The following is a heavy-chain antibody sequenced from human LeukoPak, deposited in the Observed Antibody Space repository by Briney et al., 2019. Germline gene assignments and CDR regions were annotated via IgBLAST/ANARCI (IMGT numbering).Heavy chain of an antibody. CDR2: IYTTGAGST. J-gene: IGHJ2*01. CDR3: ARGQIYDYWTPVSWKFDL. V-gene: IGHV4-38-2*02. Sequence: SETLSLTCSVSGFSITSGYFWGWIRQSPGKGLEGIGNIYTTGAGSTYYNPSVKSRVTLFSDKAKNQLSLKMNSVTAADTAVYYCARGQIYDYWTPVSWKFDLWGRGTLVSVSS. CDR1: GFSITSGYF. D-gene: IGHD3/OR15-3a*01.